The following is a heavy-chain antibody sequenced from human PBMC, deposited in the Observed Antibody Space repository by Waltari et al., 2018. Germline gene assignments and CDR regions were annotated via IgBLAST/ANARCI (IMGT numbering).Heavy chain of an antibody. J-gene: IGHJ4*02. CDR1: GGSISSGGYS. V-gene: IGHV4-30-2*01. CDR3: DRGRDCGGDCYSVYYFDY. CDR2: IYHSGST. Sequence: QLQLQESGSGLVKPSQTLSLTCAVSGGSISSGGYSWSWIRQPPGKGLEWIGYIYHSGSTYYNPSLKSRVTISVDRSKNQFSLKLSSVTAADTAVYYCDRGRDCGGDCYSVYYFDYWGQGTLVTVSS. D-gene: IGHD2-21*01.